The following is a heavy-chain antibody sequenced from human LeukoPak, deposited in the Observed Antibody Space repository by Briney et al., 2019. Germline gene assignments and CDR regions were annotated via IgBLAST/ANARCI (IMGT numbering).Heavy chain of an antibody. J-gene: IGHJ5*02. D-gene: IGHD6-13*01. CDR2: IYHSGST. CDR3: ARLGSSWFDP. Sequence: SETLSLTCTVSGGSISSYYWSWIRQPPGKGLEWIGSIYHSGSTYYNPSLKSRVTISVDTSKNQFSLKLSSVTAPDTAVYYCARLGSSWFDPWGQGTLVTVSS. V-gene: IGHV4-59*04. CDR1: GGSISSYY.